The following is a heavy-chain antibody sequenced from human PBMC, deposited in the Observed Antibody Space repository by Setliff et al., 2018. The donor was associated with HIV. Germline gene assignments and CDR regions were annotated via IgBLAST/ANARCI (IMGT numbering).Heavy chain of an antibody. J-gene: IGHJ4*02. D-gene: IGHD1-26*01. CDR3: ARDPTVGSPDYFDF. CDR2: ISWNSGSI. V-gene: IGHV3-9*01. CDR1: GFTFGDYA. Sequence: PGGSLRLSCAASGFTFGDYAMHWVRQAPGKGLEWVSGISWNSGSIIYADSVEGRFTISRDNSRNRLFLQMNSLRVEDTAVYYCARDPTVGSPDYFDFWGQGTLVTVSS.